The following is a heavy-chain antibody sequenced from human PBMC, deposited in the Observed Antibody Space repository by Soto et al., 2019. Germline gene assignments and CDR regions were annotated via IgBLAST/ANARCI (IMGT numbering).Heavy chain of an antibody. CDR1: GFIFSSHA. CDR3: AKANGDYPNRNFDL. D-gene: IGHD4-17*01. Sequence: GRSLRLSCAASGFIFSSHAMSWVRQAPGQGLEWVSAISGSGISTYYADSVKGRFTISRDNSKNTLYLQMNSLRVEDTAVYYCAKANGDYPNRNFDLWGRGILVTVSS. CDR2: ISGSGIST. V-gene: IGHV3-23*01. J-gene: IGHJ2*01.